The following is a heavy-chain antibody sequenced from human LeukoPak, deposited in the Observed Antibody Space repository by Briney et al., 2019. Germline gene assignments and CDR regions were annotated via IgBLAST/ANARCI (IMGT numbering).Heavy chain of an antibody. D-gene: IGHD6-13*01. Sequence: GGSLRLSCAASGFTFSSYAMSWVRQAPGKGLEWVSGTSGSGRSIHYADSVKGRFTISRDNSKNTLYLQMNSLRADDTAVYYCAKSYGYSNTWYDYWGQGTLVTVSS. CDR2: TSGSGRSI. J-gene: IGHJ4*02. CDR1: GFTFSSYA. V-gene: IGHV3-23*01. CDR3: AKSYGYSNTWYDY.